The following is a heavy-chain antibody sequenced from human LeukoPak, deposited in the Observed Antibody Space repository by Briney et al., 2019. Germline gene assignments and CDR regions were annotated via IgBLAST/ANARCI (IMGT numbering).Heavy chain of an antibody. J-gene: IGHJ4*02. Sequence: SETLSLTCTVSGGSIGWDYWIWIRQSAGKGLEWIGRIYKSGSTNYNPSFRSRVTMSVDTPKNQFSLSVTSVTAADTAVYYCAREEYFQDSNGYSYYFHSWGQGSLVTVSS. CDR1: GGSIGWDY. D-gene: IGHD3-22*01. CDR2: IYKSGST. V-gene: IGHV4-4*07. CDR3: AREEYFQDSNGYSYYFHS.